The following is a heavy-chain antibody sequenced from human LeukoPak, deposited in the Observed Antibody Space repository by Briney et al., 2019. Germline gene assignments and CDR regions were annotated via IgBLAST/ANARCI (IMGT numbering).Heavy chain of an antibody. Sequence: SQTLSLTCTVSGGSISSGSYYWSWIRQPAGKGLEWIGRIYTSGSTNYNPSLKSRVTISVDTSKNQFSLKLSSVTAADTAVYYCARGGIAAAGRATVYYYYYYMDVWGKGTTVTISS. CDR3: ARGGIAAAGRATVYYYYYYMDV. D-gene: IGHD6-13*01. CDR2: IYTSGST. V-gene: IGHV4-61*02. J-gene: IGHJ6*03. CDR1: GGSISSGSYY.